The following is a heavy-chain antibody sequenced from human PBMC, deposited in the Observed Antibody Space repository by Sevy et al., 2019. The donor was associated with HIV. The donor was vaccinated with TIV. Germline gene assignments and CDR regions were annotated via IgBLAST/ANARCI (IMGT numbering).Heavy chain of an antibody. CDR2: IYTSGST. V-gene: IGHV4-4*07. Sequence: SETLSLTCTVSGGPISSYYWSWIRQPAGKGLEWIGRIYTSGSTNYNPSLKSRVTMSVDTSKNQFSLKLSSVTAADTAVYYCASGLSPPSYYYYGMDVWGQGTTVTVSS. CDR3: ASGLSPPSYYYYGMDV. J-gene: IGHJ6*02. CDR1: GGPISSYY.